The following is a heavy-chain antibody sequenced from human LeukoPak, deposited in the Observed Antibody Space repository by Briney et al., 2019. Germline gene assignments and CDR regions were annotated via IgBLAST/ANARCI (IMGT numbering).Heavy chain of an antibody. Sequence: ASVKVSCKASGYTFTGYYMHWVRQAPGQGLEWMGWINPNSGGTNYAQKFQGRVTMTRDTSISTAYMELSRLRSDDTAVYYCARISHSRGWSFDYWGQGTLVTVSS. D-gene: IGHD6-19*01. CDR1: GYTFTGYY. V-gene: IGHV1-2*02. CDR2: INPNSGGT. J-gene: IGHJ4*02. CDR3: ARISHSRGWSFDY.